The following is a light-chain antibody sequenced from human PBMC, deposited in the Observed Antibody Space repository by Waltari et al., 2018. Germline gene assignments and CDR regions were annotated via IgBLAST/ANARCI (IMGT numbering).Light chain of an antibody. J-gene: IGKJ1*01. CDR3: MQATHFPWT. V-gene: IGKV2-30*02. CDR2: KVS. Sequence: DVVMTQSPLSLPITPGQPASMTCRSRQSLLHTNGDTYLSWWLQKPGQPPMRLIYKVSNRASVVPDRFSGSGAGTDFPLTISRVEAEDVGVYYCMQATHFPWTLGQGPKVEIK. CDR1: QSLLHTNGDTY.